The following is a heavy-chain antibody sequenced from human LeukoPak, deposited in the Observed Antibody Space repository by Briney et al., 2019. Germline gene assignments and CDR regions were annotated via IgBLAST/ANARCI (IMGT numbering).Heavy chain of an antibody. Sequence: GGSLRLSCAASGFTFNSYAMNWVRQAPGKGLEWVSSVSGSGDNTYYADSVQGRFTISRDNSKNTLYLQMNSLRVEDTAVYYCVKDSVWEPGDYWGQGTLVTVSS. V-gene: IGHV3-23*01. CDR2: VSGSGDNT. J-gene: IGHJ4*02. CDR1: GFTFNSYA. D-gene: IGHD1-26*01. CDR3: VKDSVWEPGDY.